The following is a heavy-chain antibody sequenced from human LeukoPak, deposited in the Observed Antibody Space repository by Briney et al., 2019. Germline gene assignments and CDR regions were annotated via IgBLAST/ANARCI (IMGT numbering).Heavy chain of an antibody. J-gene: IGHJ4*02. CDR1: GYSFTSYW. Sequence: GESLKIPCKGSGYSFTSYWIAWVRQMPGKGLEWMGIIYPGDSDTRYSPSFQGQVSISADKSISTAYLQWSSPKASGTAMYYCARHSTLTTGIDYWGQGTLVTVSS. D-gene: IGHD4-11*01. CDR3: ARHSTLTTGIDY. CDR2: IYPGDSDT. V-gene: IGHV5-51*01.